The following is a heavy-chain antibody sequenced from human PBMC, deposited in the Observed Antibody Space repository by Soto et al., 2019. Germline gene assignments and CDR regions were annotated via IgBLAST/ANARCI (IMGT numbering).Heavy chain of an antibody. J-gene: IGHJ5*02. Sequence: VASVKVSCKASGGTFSSYAISWVRQAPGQGLEWMGGIIPIFGTANYAQKFQGRVTITADKSTSTAYMELSSLRSEDTAVYYCARVVYWNDLYNWFDPWGKGTLVTVSS. CDR3: ARVVYWNDLYNWFDP. V-gene: IGHV1-69*06. CDR2: IIPIFGTA. CDR1: GGTFSSYA. D-gene: IGHD1-1*01.